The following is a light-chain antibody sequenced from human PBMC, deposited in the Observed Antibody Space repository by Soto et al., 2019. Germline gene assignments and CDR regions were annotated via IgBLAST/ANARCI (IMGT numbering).Light chain of an antibody. CDR2: EVR. CDR1: SSDIGSYNY. CDR3: ISYRGSDTSYV. J-gene: IGLJ1*01. V-gene: IGLV2-14*01. Sequence: VLPQPASVSGSPGQSITISCTVTSSDIGSYNYVAWYQQFPGKTPKLIIYEVRNRPSGVSFRFSGSKSGNTASLTISGLQAEDEADYYCISYRGSDTSYVFGTGTKGTVL.